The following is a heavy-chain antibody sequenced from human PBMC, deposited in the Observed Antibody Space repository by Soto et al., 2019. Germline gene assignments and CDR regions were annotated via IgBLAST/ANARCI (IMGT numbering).Heavy chain of an antibody. CDR3: ARGRGYSGDDHYYYFDMDV. J-gene: IGHJ6*02. D-gene: IGHD5-12*01. CDR1: GGTFNNYP. CDR2: SIPIFGTA. V-gene: IGHV1-69*01. Sequence: QVQLVQSGAEVKKPGSSVKVSCKASGGTFNNYPITWVRQAPGEGLEWMGGSIPIFGTANYAQKVQGRVTISVDESTSTAYMELSSLRSEDTAVYYCARGRGYSGDDHYYYFDMDVWGQGTTVTVS.